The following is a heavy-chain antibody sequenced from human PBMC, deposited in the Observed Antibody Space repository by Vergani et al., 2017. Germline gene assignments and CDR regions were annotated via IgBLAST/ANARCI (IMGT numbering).Heavy chain of an antibody. CDR3: VRRTDGCRGAVCYSAPVYMDV. CDR1: GYIFTDYY. Sequence: QVQLVQSGSEVKKPGASMKVSCKASGYIFTDYYIHWVRQAPGQGPEWMGWIDTKSGDTSYAQQFQGRVTMTRVPSLRSAYMDLSRLTSDDSAVYYCVRRTDGCRGAVCYSAPVYMDVWGEGTTVTVSS. J-gene: IGHJ6*03. D-gene: IGHD2-21*01. CDR2: IDTKSGDT. V-gene: IGHV1-2*02.